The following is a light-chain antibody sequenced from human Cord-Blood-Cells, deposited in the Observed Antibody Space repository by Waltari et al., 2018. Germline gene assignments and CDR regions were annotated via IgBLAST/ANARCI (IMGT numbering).Light chain of an antibody. Sequence: VMTQSPATLPVSPGERATLSCRASQSVSSNLAWYQQKPGQAPRLLIYCASTRATGIPARFSGSGSGTEFTLTISSLQSEDFAVYYCQQYNNWPPWTFGQGTKVEIK. J-gene: IGKJ1*01. CDR2: CAS. V-gene: IGKV3-15*01. CDR1: QSVSSN. CDR3: QQYNNWPPWT.